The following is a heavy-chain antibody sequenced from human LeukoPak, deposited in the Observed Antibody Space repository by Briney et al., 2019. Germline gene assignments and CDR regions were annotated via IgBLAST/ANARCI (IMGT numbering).Heavy chain of an antibody. D-gene: IGHD3-3*01. CDR3: AKANGWSGYTSFYFDY. CDR1: GFTFSSYG. J-gene: IGHJ4*02. Sequence: GGSLRLSCAASGFTFSSYGMHWVRQAPGKGLEWVAVISYDGSNKYYADSVKGQFTIFRDDSKNTLYLQMNSLRAEDTAVYYCAKANGWSGYTSFYFDYWGQGTLVTVSS. CDR2: ISYDGSNK. V-gene: IGHV3-30*18.